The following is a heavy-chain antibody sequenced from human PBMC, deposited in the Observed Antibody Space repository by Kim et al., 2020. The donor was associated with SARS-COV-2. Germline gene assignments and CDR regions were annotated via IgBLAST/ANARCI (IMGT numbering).Heavy chain of an antibody. CDR1: GFTFSGYA. V-gene: IGHV3-23*01. D-gene: IGHD4-17*01. CDR2: ISGNGGDT. J-gene: IGHJ4*02. Sequence: GGSLRLSCAASGFTFSGYAMSWVRQAPGKGLEWVSTISGNGGDTYYADSLKGRFTMSRDNSKNTLYLQMNSLRAEDTAVYYCAKSKLGLRYTPFDYWGQGTLVTVSS. CDR3: AKSKLGLRYTPFDY.